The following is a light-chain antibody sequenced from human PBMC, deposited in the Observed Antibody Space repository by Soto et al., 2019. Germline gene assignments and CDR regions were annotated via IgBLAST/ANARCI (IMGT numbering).Light chain of an antibody. V-gene: IGKV1-5*03. CDR3: HQYDGFSNS. J-gene: IGKJ2*03. CDR2: KAS. CDR1: QGISNW. Sequence: DIQMTQSPSTLSASVGDQVTITCRASQGISNWLAWYQQKPGKAPNLLIYKASNLESGVPSRFSGSGSGTEFTLTISSLQPDDFATYYCHQYDGFSNSFGQGTKLEIK.